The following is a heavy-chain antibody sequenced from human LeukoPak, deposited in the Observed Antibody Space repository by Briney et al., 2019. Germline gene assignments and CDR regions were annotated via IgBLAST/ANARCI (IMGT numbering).Heavy chain of an antibody. V-gene: IGHV4-34*01. CDR2: VNESGGT. J-gene: IGHJ5*02. CDR1: IDSFSNYH. CDR3: ARGQGATVPQVGKNWFDP. Sequence: SETLPLTCAVYIDSFSNYHWNWIRHTPPQGMEWIGEVNESGGTNISPSLRSRVILSVDTSKNQFSLKLISVTVADTAIYYCARGQGATVPQVGKNWFDPWGQGTRVTVSS. D-gene: IGHD1-26*01.